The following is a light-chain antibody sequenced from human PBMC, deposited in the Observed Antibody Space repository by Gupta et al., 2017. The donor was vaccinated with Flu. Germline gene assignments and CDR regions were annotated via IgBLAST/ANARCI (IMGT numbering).Light chain of an antibody. CDR3: QQRFSPPAP. J-gene: IGKJ1*01. Sequence: IQMTQSPSSLSASVGDGVTIPCRTSQSIIIYLNWYQQKPGKAPKLLIYAASNVQSGVPSRFSGSGYGTDFTLTISRRQPEDFANYYCQQRFSPPAPFGQGTTVEI. CDR2: AAS. V-gene: IGKV1-39*01. CDR1: QSIIIY.